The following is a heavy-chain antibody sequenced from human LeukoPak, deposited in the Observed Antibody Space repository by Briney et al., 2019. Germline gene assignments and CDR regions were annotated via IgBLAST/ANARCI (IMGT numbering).Heavy chain of an antibody. CDR2: ISGSGGST. J-gene: IGHJ4*02. CDR3: AKSDCSSASCYTIPC. D-gene: IGHD2-2*02. Sequence: GGSLRLSCAASGFTFSSYAMSWVRQAPGKGLEWVLAISGSGGSTYYADSVKGRFTISRDNSKNTLYLQMNSLRTEDTAVYYCAKSDCSSASCYTIPCWGQGILVTVSS. V-gene: IGHV3-23*01. CDR1: GFTFSSYA.